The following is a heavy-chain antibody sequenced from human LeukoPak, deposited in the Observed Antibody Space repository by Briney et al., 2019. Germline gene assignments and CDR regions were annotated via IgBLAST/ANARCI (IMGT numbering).Heavy chain of an antibody. V-gene: IGHV1-69*05. J-gene: IGHJ4*02. D-gene: IGHD3-9*01. CDR1: GGTFSGYA. Sequence: ASVKVSCKASGGTFSGYAISWVRQAPGQGLEWMGGIIPIFNTADYAQKFQGRVTIGTDGSTNTAYMELSSLRSEDTAVYFCARGTLGDILTGSYDCWGQGTLVTVSS. CDR3: ARGTLGDILTGSYDC. CDR2: IIPIFNTA.